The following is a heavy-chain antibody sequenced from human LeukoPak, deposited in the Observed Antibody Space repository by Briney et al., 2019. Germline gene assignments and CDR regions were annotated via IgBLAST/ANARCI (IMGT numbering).Heavy chain of an antibody. CDR2: ISYDGTKQ. V-gene: IGHV3-30*04. CDR3: TRDANDFSPRYYFDY. D-gene: IGHD3-3*01. CDR1: VFTFSNYS. Sequence: PGGCLRLSCAASVFTFSNYSMHWVRQAPGKGLERVAIISYDGTKQFYADSVKGRFTISRDDSRNTLYLQMNSLRPEDTAVYYCTRDANDFSPRYYFDYWGQGTLVTVSS. J-gene: IGHJ4*02.